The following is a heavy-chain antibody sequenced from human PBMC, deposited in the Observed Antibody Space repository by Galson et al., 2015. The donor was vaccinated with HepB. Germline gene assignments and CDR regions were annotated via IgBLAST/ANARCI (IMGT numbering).Heavy chain of an antibody. V-gene: IGHV3-7*01. D-gene: IGHD6-19*01. Sequence: SLRLSCAASGFTFSSYWMSWVRPAPGKGREWVANLKQDGSEKYYVDSVKGRFTIFRDNAKNSLYLQMNSLRAEDTAVYYCARDLRGSGWYIDYWGQGTLVTVSS. CDR3: ARDLRGSGWYIDY. CDR1: GFTFSSYW. CDR2: LKQDGSEK. J-gene: IGHJ4*02.